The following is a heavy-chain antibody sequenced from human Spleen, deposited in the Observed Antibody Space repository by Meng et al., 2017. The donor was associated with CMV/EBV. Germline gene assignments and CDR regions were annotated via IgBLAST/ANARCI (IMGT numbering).Heavy chain of an antibody. D-gene: IGHD2-8*01. V-gene: IGHV3-74*01. CDR1: FVTYW. J-gene: IGHJ4*02. Sequence: FVTYWMHWVRHVPGKGLVWVARIKSDGSTTNYADSVKGRFTISRDNAKNTLYLQMNSLRAEDTAVYYCARARRYCTDGVCSNYFDYWGQGTLVTVSS. CDR3: ARARRYCTDGVCSNYFDY. CDR2: IKSDGSTT.